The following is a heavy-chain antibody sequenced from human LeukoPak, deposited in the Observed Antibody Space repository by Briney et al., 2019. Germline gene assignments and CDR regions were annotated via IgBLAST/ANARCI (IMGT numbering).Heavy chain of an antibody. CDR3: ARQSLGASGLDH. CDR2: ISGSGDRT. CDR1: GFTFSSSA. V-gene: IGHV3-23*01. D-gene: IGHD1-26*01. J-gene: IGHJ4*02. Sequence: GGSLRLSCAASGFTFSSSAMSWVRQAPGKGLEWVSTISGSGDRTYYADSVKGRFTISRDNSKDTLFLHMDSLRVDDTAIYYCARQSLGASGLDHWGQGVLVTVSS.